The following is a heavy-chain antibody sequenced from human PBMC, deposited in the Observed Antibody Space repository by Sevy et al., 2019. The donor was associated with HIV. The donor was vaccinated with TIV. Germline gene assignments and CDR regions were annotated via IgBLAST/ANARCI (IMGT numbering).Heavy chain of an antibody. V-gene: IGHV3-7*01. Sequence: GGSLRLSCAASGFTFSSYWMSWVRQAPGKGLEWVANIKQDGSEKYYVDSVKGRFTISRDNAKNSLYLQMNSLRAEETAVYYCAREYYYDSSGPFDYWGQGTLVTVSS. CDR3: AREYYYDSSGPFDY. J-gene: IGHJ4*02. D-gene: IGHD3-22*01. CDR1: GFTFSSYW. CDR2: IKQDGSEK.